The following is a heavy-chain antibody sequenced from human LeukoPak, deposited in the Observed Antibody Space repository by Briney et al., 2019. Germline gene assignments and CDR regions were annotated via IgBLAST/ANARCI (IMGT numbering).Heavy chain of an antibody. Sequence: GGSLRLSCAASGFTFSSYGMHWVRQAPGKGLEWVAVIWYDGSNKYYADSVKGRFTICRDNSKNTLYLQMNSLRAEDTAVYYCARAISSGSYPMGWWGQGTLVTVSS. V-gene: IGHV3-33*01. D-gene: IGHD1-26*01. J-gene: IGHJ4*02. CDR1: GFTFSSYG. CDR3: ARAISSGSYPMGW. CDR2: IWYDGSNK.